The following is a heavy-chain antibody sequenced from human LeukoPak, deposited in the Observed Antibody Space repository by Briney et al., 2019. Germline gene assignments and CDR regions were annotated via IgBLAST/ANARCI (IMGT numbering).Heavy chain of an antibody. J-gene: IGHJ4*02. CDR3: VREGPGGRGYSYGLFDY. Sequence: GGSLRLSCAASGFTFSSYWMSWVRQAPGKGLEWVANIKQDGSEKYYVDSVKGRFTISRDNAKNSLYLQMNSLRAEDTAVYYCVREGPGGRGYSYGLFDYWGQGTLVTVSS. CDR2: IKQDGSEK. CDR1: GFTFSSYW. D-gene: IGHD5-18*01. V-gene: IGHV3-7*01.